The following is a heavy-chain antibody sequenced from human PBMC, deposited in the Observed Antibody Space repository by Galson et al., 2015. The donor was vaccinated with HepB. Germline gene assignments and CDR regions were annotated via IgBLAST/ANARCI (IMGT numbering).Heavy chain of an antibody. J-gene: IGHJ6*03. CDR3: ACGPMGASYYDVLPGRWDYYIDV. D-gene: IGHD3-9*01. CDR2: IKQDGSEE. V-gene: IGHV3-7*01. Sequence: SLRLSCAASGLSLSSYGMTCARQAPANGLEWVAKIKQDGSEEYYVDSVKGLFTISSDNAQNSLYLQMSSLRAEDTAVYYCACGPMGASYYDVLPGRWDYYIDVWGKGTTVTVSS. CDR1: GLSLSSYG.